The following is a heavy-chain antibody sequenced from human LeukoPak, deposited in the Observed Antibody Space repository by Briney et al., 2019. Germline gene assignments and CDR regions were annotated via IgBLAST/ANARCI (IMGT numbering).Heavy chain of an antibody. J-gene: IGHJ5*02. V-gene: IGHV1-69*01. CDR3: ARVGYYYDSSGPT. CDR1: GGTFSSYA. Sequence: SVKVSCKASGGTFSSYAISWVRQAPGQGLEWMGGIIPIFGTANYAQKFQGRVTITADESTSTAYMELSSLRSEDTAVYYCARVGYYYDSSGPTWGQGTLVTVSS. D-gene: IGHD3-22*01. CDR2: IIPIFGTA.